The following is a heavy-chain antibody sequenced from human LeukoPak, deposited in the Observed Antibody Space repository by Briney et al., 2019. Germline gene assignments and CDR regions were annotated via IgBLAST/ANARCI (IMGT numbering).Heavy chain of an antibody. J-gene: IGHJ4*02. CDR3: ARGGTVTNYLY. CDR2: IYYSGST. Sequence: PSETLSLTCTVSGGSISSFYWSWIRQPPGKGLEWIGYIYYSGSTNYDPSLKSRVTISVDTSKNQFSLKLSSVTAADTAVYYCARGGTVTNYLYWGQGTLVTVSS. V-gene: IGHV4-59*01. D-gene: IGHD4-17*01. CDR1: GGSISSFY.